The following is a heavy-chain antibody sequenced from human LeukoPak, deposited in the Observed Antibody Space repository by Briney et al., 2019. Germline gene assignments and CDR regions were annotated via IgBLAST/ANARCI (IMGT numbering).Heavy chain of an antibody. J-gene: IGHJ5*02. D-gene: IGHD3-10*01. CDR2: ISYDGSNK. V-gene: IGHV3-30-3*01. Sequence: GGSLRLSCAASGFTFSSYAMHWVRQAPDKGLEWVAVISYDGSNKYYADSVKGRFTISRDNSKNTLYLQMNSLRAEDTAVYYCARVYSGWFDPWGQGTLVTVSS. CDR1: GFTFSSYA. CDR3: ARVYSGWFDP.